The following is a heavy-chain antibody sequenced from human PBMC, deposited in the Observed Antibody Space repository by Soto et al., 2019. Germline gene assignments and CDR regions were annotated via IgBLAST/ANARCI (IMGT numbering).Heavy chain of an antibody. Sequence: QVQLVQSGAEVKKPGSSVKVSCTTSGGTISSFGMNWVRQAPGQGLEWMGGIVPIDGSTKYAEKFQGRVTITADESTSAVDMELSSLRSEDTAVYYCARSFTKSRGGGVAFDSWGQGTLLTVSP. D-gene: IGHD3-3*01. J-gene: IGHJ4*02. CDR3: ARSFTKSRGGGVAFDS. V-gene: IGHV1-69*01. CDR1: GGTISSFG. CDR2: IVPIDGST.